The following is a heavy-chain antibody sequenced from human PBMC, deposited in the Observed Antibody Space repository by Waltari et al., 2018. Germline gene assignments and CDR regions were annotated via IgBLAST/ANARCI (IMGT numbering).Heavy chain of an antibody. D-gene: IGHD6-6*01. CDR1: PGSMSGYY. CDR3: AGDVIGARATSFDY. CDR2: ISYSVGT. J-gene: IGHJ4*02. Sequence: QVQLQESGPGLVKPSGTLSLTCMVSPGSMSGYYWSWIRQPPGKGLEWIGSISYSVGTHHNPSLKSRFSISVDTSKNQFSLKLTSVTAADTSVYYCAGDVIGARATSFDYWGQGTLVTVSS. V-gene: IGHV4-59*01.